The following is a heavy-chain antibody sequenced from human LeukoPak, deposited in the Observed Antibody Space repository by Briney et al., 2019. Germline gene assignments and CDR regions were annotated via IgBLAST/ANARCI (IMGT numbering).Heavy chain of an antibody. J-gene: IGHJ4*02. CDR1: GFTFNDYA. V-gene: IGHV3-43*02. CDR2: ISGDGVST. Sequence: GGSLRLSCAASGFTFNDYAMHWVRQAPGKGLEWVSLISGDGVSTYYADSVKGRFTISRDNSKNSLYLQMNSLRTEDTALYYCAKEIYYYGSGSYYTGNFDYWGQGTLVTVSS. CDR3: AKEIYYYGSGSYYTGNFDY. D-gene: IGHD3-10*01.